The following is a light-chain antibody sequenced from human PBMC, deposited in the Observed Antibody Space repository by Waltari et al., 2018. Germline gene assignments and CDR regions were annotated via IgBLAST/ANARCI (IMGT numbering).Light chain of an antibody. CDR1: QSRLHSNGYDY. Sequence: DIVMTQSPLSLPVTPGEPASISCRSSQSRLHSNGYDYLDWYQQKPGQSPQLLLCVGSKRASGVPDRFSGSGSGTDFTLKISRVEAEDVGVYYGMQALQTPFTFGPGTKVNIK. V-gene: IGKV2-28*01. CDR3: MQALQTPFT. J-gene: IGKJ3*01. CDR2: VGS.